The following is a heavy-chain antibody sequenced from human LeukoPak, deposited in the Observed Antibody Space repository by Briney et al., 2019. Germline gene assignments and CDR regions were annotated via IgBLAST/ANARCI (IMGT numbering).Heavy chain of an antibody. CDR2: ISSTSAGI. CDR3: ARSGTTYYYDRSTRI. Sequence: GGSLRLSCAASGFTFSTYSMNWVRQAPGKGLEWVSYISSTSAGIYYADSVEGRFTVSRDNAKNSLYLQMGSLRAEDTAVYYCARSGTTYYYDRSTRIWGQGTMVTVSS. D-gene: IGHD3-22*01. CDR1: GFTFSTYS. V-gene: IGHV3-48*04. J-gene: IGHJ3*02.